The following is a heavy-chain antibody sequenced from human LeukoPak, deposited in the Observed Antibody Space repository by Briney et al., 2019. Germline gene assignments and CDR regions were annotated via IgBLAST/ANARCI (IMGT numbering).Heavy chain of an antibody. CDR3: ARAPIGGLFDY. CDR1: GGSISSYY. CDR2: IYYSGST. D-gene: IGHD3/OR15-3a*01. Sequence: SETLSLTCTVSGGSISSYYWSWIRQPPGKGLEWIGYIYYSGSTNYNPSLKSRVTISVDTSKNQFSLKLSSVTAADTAVYYCARAPIGGLFDYWGQGTLVTVSS. J-gene: IGHJ4*02. V-gene: IGHV4-59*12.